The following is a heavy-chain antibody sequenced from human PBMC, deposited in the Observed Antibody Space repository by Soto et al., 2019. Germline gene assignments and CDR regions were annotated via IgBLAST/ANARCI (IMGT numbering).Heavy chain of an antibody. Sequence: SETLSLTCTVSGGSISSSSYYWGWIRQPPGKGLEWIGSIYYSGSTYYNPSLKSRVTISVDTSKNQFSLKLSSVTAADTAVYYCARGFRQWLVYYYYGMDVWGQGTTVTVSS. J-gene: IGHJ6*02. D-gene: IGHD6-19*01. CDR3: ARGFRQWLVYYYYGMDV. V-gene: IGHV4-39*01. CDR1: GGSISSSSYY. CDR2: IYYSGST.